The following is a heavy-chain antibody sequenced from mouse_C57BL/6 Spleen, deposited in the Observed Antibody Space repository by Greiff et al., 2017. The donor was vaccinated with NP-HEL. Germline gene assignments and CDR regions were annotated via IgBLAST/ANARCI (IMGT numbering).Heavy chain of an antibody. CDR3: AGGNYRFDY. D-gene: IGHD2-1*01. Sequence: QVQLQQPGAELVKPGASVKLSCKASGYTFTSYWMQWVKQRPGQGLEWIGEIDPSDSYTNYNQKFKGKATLTVDTSSNTAYMQLSSLTSEDSAVYYCAGGNYRFDYWGQGTTLTVSA. J-gene: IGHJ2*01. CDR2: IDPSDSYT. CDR1: GYTFTSYW. V-gene: IGHV1-50*01.